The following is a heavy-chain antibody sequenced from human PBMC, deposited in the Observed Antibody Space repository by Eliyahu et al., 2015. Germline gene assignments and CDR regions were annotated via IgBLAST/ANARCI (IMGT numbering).Heavy chain of an antibody. CDR2: ISGSGGST. CDR1: GFTFSXYA. J-gene: IGHJ4*02. Sequence: EVQLVESGGGLVQPGGSLRLSCAASGFTFSXYAMGGVRQAPGKGLXWVSAISGSGGSTYYADSVKGRFTISRDNSKNTLYLQMNSLRAEDTAVYYCAKDGSATQALPPPFFDYWGQGTLVTVSS. CDR3: AKDGSATQALPPPFFDY. V-gene: IGHV3-23*04. D-gene: IGHD2-15*01.